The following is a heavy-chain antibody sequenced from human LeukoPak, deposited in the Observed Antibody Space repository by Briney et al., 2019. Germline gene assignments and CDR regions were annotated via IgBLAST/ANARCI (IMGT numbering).Heavy chain of an antibody. V-gene: IGHV1-2*02. D-gene: IGHD3-22*01. CDR3: ARASYYFDSSGYPGYYFDY. CDR2: INPNSGGT. CDR1: GYTFTDYY. Sequence: ASVKVSCKASGYTFTDYYMHWVRQAPGQGLEWMGWINPNSGGTNYAQKFQGRVTMTRDTSISTAYMELSRLRSDDTAVYYCARASYYFDSSGYPGYYFDYWGQGTLVTVSS. J-gene: IGHJ4*02.